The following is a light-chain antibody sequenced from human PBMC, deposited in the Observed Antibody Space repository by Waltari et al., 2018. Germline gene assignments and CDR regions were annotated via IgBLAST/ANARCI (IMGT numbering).Light chain of an antibody. CDR3: AAWDDSLSGVV. V-gene: IGLV1-47*01. CDR2: RNN. J-gene: IGLJ2*01. Sequence: QSVLTQPPSASGTPGQRVTISCSGSSSNIGSNYVYWYQPPPGTAPKLRIYRNNQRPSGVPGRFSGSKSGTSASLAISGLRSEDEADYYCAAWDDSLSGVVFGGGTKLTVL. CDR1: SSNIGSNY.